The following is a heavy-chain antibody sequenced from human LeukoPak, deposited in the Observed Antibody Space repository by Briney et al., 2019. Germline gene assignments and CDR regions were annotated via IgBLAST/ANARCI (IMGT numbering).Heavy chain of an antibody. CDR3: ARDKTVVTTLFSLDAFDV. D-gene: IGHD5-12*01. Sequence: ASVKVSCKASGYRFISYGIYWVRQAPGQGLEWMGWISGNNVKTNYVQKLQGRVTMTTDTSSSTAYMELSRLISDDTAVYYCARDKTVVTTLFSLDAFDVWGQGTMVTVSS. V-gene: IGHV1-18*01. J-gene: IGHJ3*01. CDR2: ISGNNVKT. CDR1: GYRFISYG.